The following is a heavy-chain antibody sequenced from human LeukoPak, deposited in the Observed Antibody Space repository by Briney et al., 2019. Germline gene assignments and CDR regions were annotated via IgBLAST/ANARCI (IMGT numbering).Heavy chain of an antibody. CDR3: ALISRNSGNYYMDV. CDR2: SYYSGST. J-gene: IGHJ6*03. CDR1: GGSISSISYY. D-gene: IGHD7-27*01. Sequence: SETLSLTCTVSGGSISSISYYWGWIRQPPGKGLVWIGSSYYSGSTYYNPSPKSRVTISVDTSKNQFPLKLSSVTAADTAVYYCALISRNSGNYYMDVWGKGTTVTVSS. V-gene: IGHV4-39*06.